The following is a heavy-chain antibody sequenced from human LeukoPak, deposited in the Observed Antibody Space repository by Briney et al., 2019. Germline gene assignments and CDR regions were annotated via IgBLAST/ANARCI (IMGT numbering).Heavy chain of an antibody. CDR3: ARAAPSGIAAAGTNFDD. J-gene: IGHJ4*02. D-gene: IGHD6-13*01. Sequence: SETLSLTCAVYGGSFSGYYWSWIRQPPGKGLEWIGEINHSGSTNYNPSLKSRVTISVDTSKNQFSLKLSSVTAADTAVYYCARAAPSGIAAAGTNFDDWGQGTLVTVSS. CDR1: GGSFSGYY. V-gene: IGHV4-34*01. CDR2: INHSGST.